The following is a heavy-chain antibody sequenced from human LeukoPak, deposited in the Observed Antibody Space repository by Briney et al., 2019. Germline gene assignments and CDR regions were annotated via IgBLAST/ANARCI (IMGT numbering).Heavy chain of an antibody. Sequence: GGSLRLSCVASGFTFSSYAMSWVRRAPGKGLEWVSAISGRGGSTYYADSVKGRFTISRDNSKNPLYLQMNSLRAEDTAVYYCAKAGRMATIGAFDIWGQGTMVTVSS. J-gene: IGHJ3*02. CDR2: ISGRGGST. CDR1: GFTFSSYA. D-gene: IGHD5-24*01. V-gene: IGHV3-23*01. CDR3: AKAGRMATIGAFDI.